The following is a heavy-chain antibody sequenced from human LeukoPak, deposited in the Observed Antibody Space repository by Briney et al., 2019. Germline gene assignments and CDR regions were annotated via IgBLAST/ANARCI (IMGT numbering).Heavy chain of an antibody. CDR2: IWSDGSSK. Sequence: GGSLRLSCAASGFTFSSYGMHWVRQAPGKGLEWVAVIWSDGSSKHYADSVKGRFTISRDNSKNTLYLQMNSLRAEDTAIYYCAKHYGSGTYYNYLDYWGQGTLVTVSS. J-gene: IGHJ4*02. CDR3: AKHYGSGTYYNYLDY. D-gene: IGHD3-10*01. V-gene: IGHV3-33*06. CDR1: GFTFSSYG.